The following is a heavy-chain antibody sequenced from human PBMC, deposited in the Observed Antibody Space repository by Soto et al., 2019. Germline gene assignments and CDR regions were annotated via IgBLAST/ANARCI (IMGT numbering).Heavy chain of an antibody. D-gene: IGHD6-6*01. CDR2: TYYRSKWYN. CDR3: ARGDSSSSGADYYYGMDV. J-gene: IGHJ6*02. Sequence: SQTLSLTCAISADSVSSNSAAWNWIRQSPSRGLEWLGRTYYRSKWYNDYAVSVKSRITINPDTSKNQFSLQLNSVTPEDTAVYYCARGDSSSSGADYYYGMDVWGQGTKVTVS. CDR1: ADSVSSNSAA. V-gene: IGHV6-1*01.